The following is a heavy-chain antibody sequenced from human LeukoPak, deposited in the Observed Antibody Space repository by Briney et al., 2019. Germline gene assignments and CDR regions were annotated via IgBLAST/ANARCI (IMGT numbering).Heavy chain of an antibody. CDR1: GFTFSSYG. D-gene: IGHD3-22*01. J-gene: IGHJ4*02. V-gene: IGHV3-33*01. CDR2: IWYDGSSK. CDR3: ARGEYYYDSSGYTSVDY. Sequence: PGRSLRLSCAASGFTFSSYGMHWVRQAPGKGLEWVAVIWYDGSSKYYADSVKGRFTISRDSSKNTLYLQMNSLRAEDTAVYYCARGEYYYDSSGYTSVDYWGQGTLVTVSS.